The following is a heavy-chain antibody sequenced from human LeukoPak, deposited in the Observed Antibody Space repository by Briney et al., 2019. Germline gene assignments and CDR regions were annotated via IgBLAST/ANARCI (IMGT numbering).Heavy chain of an antibody. J-gene: IGHJ3*02. CDR2: INYRGNT. CDR3: ASGRPGYCSGGSCYSGDDAFDI. CDR1: GGSINSRSYS. Sequence: SETLSLTCSVSGGSINSRSYSWTWIRQPPGKDLEWIGSINYRGNTYFNPSLKSRVSMSVDTSTNQFSLKLSSVTAADTAVYYCASGRPGYCSGGSCYSGDDAFDIWGQGTMVTVSS. V-gene: IGHV4-39*07. D-gene: IGHD2-15*01.